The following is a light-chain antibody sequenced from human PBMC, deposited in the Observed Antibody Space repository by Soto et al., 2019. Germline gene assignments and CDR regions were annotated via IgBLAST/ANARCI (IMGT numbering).Light chain of an antibody. CDR1: QSISSY. Sequence: DIQMTQSPSSLSASVGDRVTITCRARQSISSYLNWYQQKPGKAPKLLIYAASSLQSGVPSRFSGSGSGTDFTLTNSSLQPEDFATYYCQQCYSTPPPFGQGTKVEIK. CDR2: AAS. CDR3: QQCYSTPPP. J-gene: IGKJ1*01. V-gene: IGKV1-39*01.